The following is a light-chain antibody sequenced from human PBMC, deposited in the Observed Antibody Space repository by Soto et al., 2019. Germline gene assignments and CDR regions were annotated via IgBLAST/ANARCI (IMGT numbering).Light chain of an antibody. CDR3: QQYDNWPWK. J-gene: IGKJ1*01. CDR1: QSISSY. CDR2: AAS. V-gene: IGKV1-39*01. Sequence: DFQMTQSPSSLSASVGDRVTITCRASQSISSYLNWYQQKPGKAPKLLIYAASSLQSGVPSRFSGSGSGTDFTLTISSLQSDDFAVYYCQQYDNWPWKCGQGNKVDIK.